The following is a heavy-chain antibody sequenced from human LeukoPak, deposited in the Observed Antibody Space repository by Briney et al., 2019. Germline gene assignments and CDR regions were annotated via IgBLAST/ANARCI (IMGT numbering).Heavy chain of an antibody. CDR2: IYYSGST. V-gene: IGHV4-59*01. CDR1: GGSISSYY. J-gene: IGHJ5*02. CDR3: ASFSGYDPPHPFYNWFDP. Sequence: SETLSLTCTVSGGSISSYYWSWIRQPPGKGLEWIGYIYYSGSTNYNPSLKSRVTISVDTSKNQFSLKLSSVTATDTAVYYCASFSGYDPPHPFYNWFDPWGQGTLVTVSS. D-gene: IGHD5-12*01.